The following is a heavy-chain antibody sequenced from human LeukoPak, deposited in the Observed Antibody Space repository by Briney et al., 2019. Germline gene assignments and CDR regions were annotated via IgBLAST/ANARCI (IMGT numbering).Heavy chain of an antibody. Sequence: GGSLRLSCETSGFTFGTYGMTWVRQAPGKGLEWVSGITGSSTWTYYADSVRGRFTISRDNSKNTLHLQMNNLTADDTAIYYCARELVSLGTGYFDLWGRGTLVTVSS. J-gene: IGHJ2*01. CDR1: GFTFGTYG. CDR3: ARELVSLGTGYFDL. V-gene: IGHV3-23*01. CDR2: ITGSSTWT. D-gene: IGHD7-27*01.